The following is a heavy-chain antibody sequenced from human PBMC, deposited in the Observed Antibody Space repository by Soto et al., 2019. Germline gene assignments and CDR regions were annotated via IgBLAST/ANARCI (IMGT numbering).Heavy chain of an antibody. D-gene: IGHD5-12*01. CDR3: ARDHDEVFGYDLDYFDF. J-gene: IGHJ4*02. CDR2: INWNSVTF. V-gene: IGHV3-9*01. CDR1: GFAFDNYA. Sequence: EAQLVESGGGLVQPGRSLRLYCAASGFAFDNYAMHWVRQGPGEGLEWVSGINWNSVTFDYADSVKGRFTISRDNAKNSLCLLMGSLRPEDTAFYYCARDHDEVFGYDLDYFDFWGRGTLVTVSS.